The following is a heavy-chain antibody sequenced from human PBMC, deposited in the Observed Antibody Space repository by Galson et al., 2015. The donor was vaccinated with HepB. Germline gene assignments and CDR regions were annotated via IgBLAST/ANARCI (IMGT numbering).Heavy chain of an antibody. Sequence: PALVKPTQTLTLTCTFSGFSLSTSGMRVSWIRQPPGKALEWLARIDWDDDKFYSTSLKTRLTISKDTSKNQVVLTMTNMDPVDTATYYCARSMYYYDSSEGYYFDYWGQGTLVTVSS. CDR3: ARSMYYYDSSEGYYFDY. CDR1: GFSLSTSGMR. V-gene: IGHV2-70*04. D-gene: IGHD3-22*01. J-gene: IGHJ4*02. CDR2: IDWDDDK.